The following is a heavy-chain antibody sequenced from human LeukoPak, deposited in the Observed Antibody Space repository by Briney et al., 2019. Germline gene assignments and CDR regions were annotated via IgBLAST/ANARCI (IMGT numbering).Heavy chain of an antibody. V-gene: IGHV4-34*01. CDR1: GGSFSGYY. CDR2: INHSGST. Sequence: PSETLSLTCAVYGGSFSGYYWSWIRQPPGKGLEWIGEINHSGSTNYNPSLKSRVTISVDTSKNQFSLKLSPVTAADTAVYYCARGRDILFFDPWGQGTLVTVSS. J-gene: IGHJ5*02. CDR3: ARGRDILFFDP.